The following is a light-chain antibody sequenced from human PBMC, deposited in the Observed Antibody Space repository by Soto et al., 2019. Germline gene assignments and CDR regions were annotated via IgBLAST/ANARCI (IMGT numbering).Light chain of an antibody. CDR3: QSYDTTLSGLV. CDR2: DNI. V-gene: IGLV1-40*01. J-gene: IGLJ3*02. Sequence: QSVLTQPPSVSGAPGQRVTISCTGSASNLGAKSAVHWHQHLPGTAPKPLIYDNIHWPSAVPDRFSGSKSDTSASLAITGLQAEDEADYYCQSYDTTLSGLVFGGGTKLTVL. CDR1: ASNLGAKSA.